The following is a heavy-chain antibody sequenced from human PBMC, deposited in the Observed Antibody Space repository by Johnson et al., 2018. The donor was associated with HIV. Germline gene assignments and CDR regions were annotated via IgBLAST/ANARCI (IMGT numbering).Heavy chain of an antibody. CDR3: AREGAAAGPTDAFDI. J-gene: IGHJ3*02. CDR1: GFTFSSYA. V-gene: IGHV3-30-3*01. D-gene: IGHD6-13*01. Sequence: QMQLVESGGGVVQPGRSLRLSCAASGFTFSSYAMHWVRQAPGKGLEWVAVISYDGSNKYYADSVKGRFTISIDNSKNTLYLQMNSLRAEDTAVYYCAREGAAAGPTDAFDIWGQGTMVTVSS. CDR2: ISYDGSNK.